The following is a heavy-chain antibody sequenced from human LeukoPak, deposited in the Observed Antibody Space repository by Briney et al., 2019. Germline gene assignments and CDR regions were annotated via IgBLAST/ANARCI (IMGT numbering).Heavy chain of an antibody. V-gene: IGHV4-59*01. Sequence: SETLSLTCAVYGGSFSGYYWSWIRQPPGKGLEWIGYIYYSGSTNYNPSLKSRVTISVDTSKNQFSLKLSSVTAADTAVYYCARGGWFGELLRPFDYWGQGSLVTVSS. D-gene: IGHD3-10*01. J-gene: IGHJ4*02. CDR3: ARGGWFGELLRPFDY. CDR1: GGSFSGYY. CDR2: IYYSGST.